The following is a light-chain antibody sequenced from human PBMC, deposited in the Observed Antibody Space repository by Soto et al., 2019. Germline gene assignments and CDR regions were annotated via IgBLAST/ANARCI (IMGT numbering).Light chain of an antibody. CDR3: MQALQTPYA. CDR1: QSPLHSNGYNY. J-gene: IGKJ2*01. Sequence: VMTQSPLSLPVTPGEPAPISCRSSQSPLHSNGYNYLDWYLRKPGQSPQLLIYLGSNRASGVPDRFSGSGSGTDFTLKISRVEAEDVGVYYCMQALQTPYAFGQGTKLEIK. CDR2: LGS. V-gene: IGKV2-28*01.